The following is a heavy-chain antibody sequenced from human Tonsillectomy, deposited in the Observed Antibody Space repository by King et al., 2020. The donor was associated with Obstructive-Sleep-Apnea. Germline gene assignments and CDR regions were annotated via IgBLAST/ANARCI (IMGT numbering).Heavy chain of an antibody. D-gene: IGHD3-22*01. J-gene: IGHJ4*02. CDR1: GFTFSSYG. CDR3: AKSWLADY. V-gene: IGHV3-30*02. CDR2: TRYDGRNK. Sequence: VQLVESGGGVVQPGGSLRLSCAASGFTFSSYGMHWVRQAPGKGLEWVAFTRYDGRNKYYADSVKGRFTISRDNSKNTLYLQMNSLRAEDTAVYYCAKSWLADYWGQGTLVTVSS.